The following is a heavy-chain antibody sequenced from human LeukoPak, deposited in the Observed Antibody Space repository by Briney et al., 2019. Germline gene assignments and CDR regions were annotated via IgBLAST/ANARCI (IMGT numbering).Heavy chain of an antibody. D-gene: IGHD6-13*01. CDR2: IYYSGST. Sequence: SRTLSLTCSVSGGSISRGGYYWSWIRQHPGKGLEWIGYIYYSGSTYYNPSLKSRVTISIDTSKNQFSLKLSSVTAADTALYYCASDKGYSNNYFDYWGQGTLVTVSS. V-gene: IGHV4-31*03. CDR3: ASDKGYSNNYFDY. J-gene: IGHJ4*01. CDR1: GGSISRGGYY.